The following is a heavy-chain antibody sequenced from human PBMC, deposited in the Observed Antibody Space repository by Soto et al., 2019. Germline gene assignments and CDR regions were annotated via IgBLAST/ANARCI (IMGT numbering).Heavy chain of an antibody. Sequence: GGSLRLSCAASGFTFSSYGMHWVRQAPGKGLEWVAVIWYDGSNKYYADSVKGRFTISRDNSKNTLYLQMNSLRAEDTAVYYCARSPVAGSSYGMDVWGQGTTVTVSS. CDR1: GFTFSSYG. CDR2: IWYDGSNK. CDR3: ARSPVAGSSYGMDV. D-gene: IGHD6-19*01. V-gene: IGHV3-33*01. J-gene: IGHJ6*02.